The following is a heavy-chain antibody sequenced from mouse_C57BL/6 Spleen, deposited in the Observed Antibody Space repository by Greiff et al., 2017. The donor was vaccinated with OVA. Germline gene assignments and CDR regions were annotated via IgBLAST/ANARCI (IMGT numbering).Heavy chain of an antibody. CDR2: IYPGDGDT. D-gene: IGHD1-1*01. V-gene: IGHV1-82*01. J-gene: IGHJ2*01. CDR1: GYAFSSSW. CDR3: ARDARAVVGDYFGD. Sequence: VQLQQSGPELVKPGASVKLSCKASGYAFSSSWMNWVKQRPGKGLEWIGRIYPGDGDTNYNGKFKGKATLTADKSSSTAYMHLSSLTSEDSAVYVGARDARAVVGDYFGDWGQGTTLTVSA.